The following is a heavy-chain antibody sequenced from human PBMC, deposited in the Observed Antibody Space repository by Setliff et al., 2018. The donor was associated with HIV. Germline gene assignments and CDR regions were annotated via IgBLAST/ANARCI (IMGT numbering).Heavy chain of an antibody. CDR1: GGSIGSSDYY. V-gene: IGHV4-39*07. CDR2: IFYTGRT. J-gene: IGHJ5*02. Sequence: TLSLTCTVSGGSIGSSDYYWGWIRQPPGKGLEWIGSIFYTGRTTYNPSLRSRVTISLDTSKTQFSLSLTSVTAADTAMYYCARRGKTENSYVLNWFDPWGQGILVTVSS. CDR3: ARRGKTENSYVLNWFDP. D-gene: IGHD5-18*01.